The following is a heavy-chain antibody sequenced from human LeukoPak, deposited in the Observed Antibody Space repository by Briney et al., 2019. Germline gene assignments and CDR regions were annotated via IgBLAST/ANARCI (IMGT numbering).Heavy chain of an antibody. J-gene: IGHJ4*02. CDR2: ISGSGGST. CDR3: AKDEGNYDILTGYYTYFDY. D-gene: IGHD3-9*01. V-gene: IGHV3-23*01. CDR1: GFTFSSYA. Sequence: GGSLRLSCAASGFTFSSYAISWVRQAPGKGLEWVSAISGSGGSTYYADSVKGRFTISRDNSKNTLYLQMNSLRAEDTAVYYCAKDEGNYDILTGYYTYFDYWGQGTLVTASS.